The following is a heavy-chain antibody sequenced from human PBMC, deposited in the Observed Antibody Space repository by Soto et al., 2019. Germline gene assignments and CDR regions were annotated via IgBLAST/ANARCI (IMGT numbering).Heavy chain of an antibody. CDR2: IIPSFGTA. CDR3: ARDGDSSGCYTYFDY. CDR1: GGTLRRYA. V-gene: IGHV1-69*12. D-gene: IGHD6-19*01. Sequence: QVQLVQSGAEVKKPGSSVKVSCTASGGTLRRYAISWVRQAPGQGLEWMGGIIPSFGTANYAQKFQGRDTITADASTSTGYMELSSLRSEDTAVYYCARDGDSSGCYTYFDYCGQGTLVTVSS. J-gene: IGHJ4*02.